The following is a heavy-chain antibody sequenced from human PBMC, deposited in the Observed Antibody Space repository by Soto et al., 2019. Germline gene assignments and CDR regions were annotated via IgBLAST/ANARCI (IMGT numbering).Heavy chain of an antibody. J-gene: IGHJ6*03. V-gene: IGHV1-69*04. CDR1: GGTFSSYT. CDR2: IIPILGIA. CDR3: AREKEYDFWSGYDYYYMDV. Sequence: ASVKVSCKASGGTFSSYTISWVRQAPGQGLEWMGRIIPILGIANYAQKFQGRVTITADKSTSTAYMELSSLRSEDTAVYYCAREKEYDFWSGYDYYYMDVWGKGTTVTVSS. D-gene: IGHD3-3*01.